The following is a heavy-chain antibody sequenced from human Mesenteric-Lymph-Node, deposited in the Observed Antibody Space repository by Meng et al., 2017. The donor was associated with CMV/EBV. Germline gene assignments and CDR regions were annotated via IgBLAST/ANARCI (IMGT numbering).Heavy chain of an antibody. D-gene: IGHD1-26*01. J-gene: IGHJ6*02. CDR2: INQGGSDK. Sequence: GESLKISCSASGFTFSSYWMSWVRQAPGKGLEWVANINQGGSDKSYVDSVKGRFTISRDNVKSSLYLQMDNLRAEDMATYFCARDSGSNFYFHGMDVWGQGTTVTVSS. CDR3: ARDSGSNFYFHGMDV. V-gene: IGHV3-7*01. CDR1: GFTFSSYW.